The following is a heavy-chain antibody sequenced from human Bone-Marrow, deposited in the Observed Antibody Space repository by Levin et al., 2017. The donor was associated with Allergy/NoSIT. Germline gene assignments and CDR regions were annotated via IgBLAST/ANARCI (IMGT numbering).Heavy chain of an antibody. CDR1: GFTFSSYA. CDR3: AKVWDSSGYWAYYYYYGMDG. CDR2: ISGSGGST. D-gene: IGHD3-22*01. V-gene: IGHV3-23*01. Sequence: GESLKISCAASGFTFSSYAMSWVRQAPGKGLEWVSAISGSGGSTYYADSVKGRFTISRDNSKNTLYLQMNSLRAEDTAVYYCAKVWDSSGYWAYYYYYGMDGWGQGTTVTVSS. J-gene: IGHJ6*02.